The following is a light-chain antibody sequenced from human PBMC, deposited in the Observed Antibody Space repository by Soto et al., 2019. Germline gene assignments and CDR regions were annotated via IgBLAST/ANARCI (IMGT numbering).Light chain of an antibody. CDR3: QQYVRSPWT. V-gene: IGKV3-20*01. CDR1: QSVSSGY. Sequence: EIVLTQSPGTLSLSPGERATLSCRASQSVSSGYLAWYQQKPGHAPRLLIHGASSRATGIPDRFSGSASGTDFTLTISGLEPEDFAVYYCQQYVRSPWTFGQGTKVEIK. CDR2: GAS. J-gene: IGKJ1*01.